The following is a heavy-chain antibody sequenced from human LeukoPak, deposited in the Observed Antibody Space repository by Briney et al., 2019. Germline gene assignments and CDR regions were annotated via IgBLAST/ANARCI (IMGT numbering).Heavy chain of an antibody. CDR3: ATAGRISNFGVAPYDFYC. J-gene: IGHJ4*02. CDR1: GYTLTELS. D-gene: IGHD3-3*01. Sequence: ASVKVSCKVSGYTLTELSMHWVRQAPGKGLEWMGGFDPEDSETIYAQKFQDRVTMTEDTSTDTAYMELSRLRSEDTAVYYCATAGRISNFGVAPYDFYCWGQGTLVTVSS. V-gene: IGHV1-24*01. CDR2: FDPEDSET.